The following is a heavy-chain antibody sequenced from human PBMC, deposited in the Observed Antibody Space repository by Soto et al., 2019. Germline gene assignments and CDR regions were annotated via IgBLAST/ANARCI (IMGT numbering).Heavy chain of an antibody. V-gene: IGHV5-51*01. Sequence: GESLKISCKGSGYSFTSYCIGWVRQMPGKGLEWMGIIYPGDSDTRYSPSFQGQVTISADKSISTAYLQWSSLKASDTAMYYCARGYCSSTSCLRPYNWFDPWGQGTLVTVSS. CDR2: IYPGDSDT. CDR1: GYSFTSYC. D-gene: IGHD2-2*01. J-gene: IGHJ5*02. CDR3: ARGYCSSTSCLRPYNWFDP.